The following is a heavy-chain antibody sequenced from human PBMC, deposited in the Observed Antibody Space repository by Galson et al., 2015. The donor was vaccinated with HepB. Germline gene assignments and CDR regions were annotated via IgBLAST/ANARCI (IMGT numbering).Heavy chain of an antibody. CDR3: ARAGGGGSSDYYYYGMDV. D-gene: IGHD2-15*01. CDR1: GFTFSSYA. CDR2: ISYDGSNE. V-gene: IGHV3-30-3*01. J-gene: IGHJ6*02. Sequence: SLRLSCAASGFTFSSYAIHWVRQAPGKGLEWVAVISYDGSNEYYADSVKGRFTIFRDNSKNSLYLQMNSLRAEDTAVYHCARAGGGGSSDYYYYGMDVWGQGTTVTVSS.